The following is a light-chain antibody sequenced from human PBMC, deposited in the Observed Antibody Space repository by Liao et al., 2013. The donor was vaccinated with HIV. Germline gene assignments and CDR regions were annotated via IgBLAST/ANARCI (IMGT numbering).Light chain of an antibody. CDR1: ALPKQY. CDR3: QSADSSGTYVV. J-gene: IGLJ2*01. CDR2: KDS. Sequence: SYELTQPPSVSVSPGQTARITCSGDALPKQYAYWYQQKPGQAPVLVIYKDSERPSGIPERFSGSSSGTIVTLTISGVQAEDEADYNCQSADSSGTYVVFGGGTKLTVL. V-gene: IGLV3-25*03.